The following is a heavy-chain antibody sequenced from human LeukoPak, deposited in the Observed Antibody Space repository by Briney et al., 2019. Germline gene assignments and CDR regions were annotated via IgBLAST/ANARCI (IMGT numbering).Heavy chain of an antibody. V-gene: IGHV3-30*04. Sequence: GGSLRLSCEASGFAFSSSAMHWVRQAPGKGLEWVSLISYDGITEDYSDSVKGRFTISRDNFKNTLFLQMHSLRDEDTAVYYCAKDIATGWSLKYFFDYWGQGTLVTVSS. D-gene: IGHD6-19*01. CDR2: ISYDGITE. J-gene: IGHJ4*02. CDR1: GFAFSSSA. CDR3: AKDIATGWSLKYFFDY.